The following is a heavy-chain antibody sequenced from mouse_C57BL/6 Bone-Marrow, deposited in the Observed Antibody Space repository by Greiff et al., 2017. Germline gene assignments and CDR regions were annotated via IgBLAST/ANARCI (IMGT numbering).Heavy chain of an antibody. CDR1: GYTFTGYW. Sequence: VQLQQSGAELMKPGASVKLSCKATGYTFTGYWIEWVKQRPGHGLEWIGEILPGSGSTNYNETFKGKATFTADTSSNTAYMQLSSLTTEDSAIYYCARDGIFGYYYGSSYDFDYWGQGTTLTVSS. J-gene: IGHJ2*01. V-gene: IGHV1-9*01. CDR3: ARDGIFGYYYGSSYDFDY. CDR2: ILPGSGST. D-gene: IGHD1-1*01.